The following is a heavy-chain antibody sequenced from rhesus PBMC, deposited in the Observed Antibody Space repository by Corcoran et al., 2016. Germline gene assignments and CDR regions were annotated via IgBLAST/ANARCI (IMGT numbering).Heavy chain of an antibody. V-gene: IGHV5-20*01. Sequence: EVQLVQSGAEVKRPGESLKIACKTSGYSFTSYWISWERQMPGKGLGGRGPIVPLASDARYHPSFQCQVTISADKSISPAYLQWSRLKASDTATYYCAKGGRNQLDYWGQGVLVTVSS. CDR2: IVPLASDA. J-gene: IGHJ4*01. CDR1: GYSFTSYW. CDR3: AKGGRNQLDY.